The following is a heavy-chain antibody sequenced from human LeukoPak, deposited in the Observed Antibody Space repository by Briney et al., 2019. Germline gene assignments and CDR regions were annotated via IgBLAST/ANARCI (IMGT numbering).Heavy chain of an antibody. CDR1: GGSISSSSYY. J-gene: IGHJ4*02. D-gene: IGHD2-21*01. CDR3: AREGGRGDTYGAFDY. CDR2: IYYSGST. Sequence: SETLSLTCTVSGGSISSSSYYWGWIRQPPGKGLEWIGSIYYSGSTYYNPSLKSRVTISVDTSKNQFSLKLSSVTAADTAVYYCAREGGRGDTYGAFDYWGQGTLVTVSS. V-gene: IGHV4-39*07.